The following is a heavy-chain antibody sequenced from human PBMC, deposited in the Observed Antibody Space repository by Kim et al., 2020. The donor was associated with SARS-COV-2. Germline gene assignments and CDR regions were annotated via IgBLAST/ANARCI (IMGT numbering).Heavy chain of an antibody. D-gene: IGHD4-17*01. Sequence: GGSLRLSCAASGFTFSSYAMHWVRQAPGKGLEWVAVISYDGSNKYYADSVKGRFTISRDNSKNTLYLQMNSLRAEDTAVYYCARDKSRGDYRTVVGWFDPWGQGTLVTVSS. CDR1: GFTFSSYA. CDR3: ARDKSRGDYRTVVGWFDP. V-gene: IGHV3-30*04. J-gene: IGHJ5*02. CDR2: ISYDGSNK.